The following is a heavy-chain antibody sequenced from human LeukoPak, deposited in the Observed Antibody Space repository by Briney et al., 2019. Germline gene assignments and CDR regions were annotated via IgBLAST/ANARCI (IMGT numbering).Heavy chain of an antibody. J-gene: IGHJ3*02. Sequence: GGSLRLSCAASGFTLSNTWMSWVRQAPWKGLEGVGRINSKTDGGTTDSAAHVKVSFTKTRVDSKNTLYQQMNSLKTEDTAVYDCTTDRGGAAAVIDAFGAFDIWGQGTMVTVSS. CDR1: GFTLSNTW. CDR2: INSKTDGGTT. CDR3: TTDRGGAAAVIDAFGAFDI. V-gene: IGHV3-15*01. D-gene: IGHD6-13*01.